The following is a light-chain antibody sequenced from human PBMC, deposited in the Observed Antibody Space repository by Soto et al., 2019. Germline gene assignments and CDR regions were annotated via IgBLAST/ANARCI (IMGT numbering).Light chain of an antibody. Sequence: QSVLTQPASVSGSPGQSITISCTGTSSDIGAYNSVSWYQQHPGKAPKLIVFQVSFRPSAVSDRFSGSKSGNAASLTISGLQAEDEADYYCSSFTTYHTYIFGTGTMSPS. V-gene: IGLV2-14*01. CDR3: SSFTTYHTYI. CDR1: SSDIGAYNS. CDR2: QVS. J-gene: IGLJ1*01.